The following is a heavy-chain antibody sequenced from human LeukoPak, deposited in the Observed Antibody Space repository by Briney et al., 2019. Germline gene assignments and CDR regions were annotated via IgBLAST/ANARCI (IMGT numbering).Heavy chain of an antibody. D-gene: IGHD2-21*02. CDR2: INPRGGST. CDR3: ARTYCAEDCSIRYCDY. CDR1: GYTFTSYY. V-gene: IGHV1-46*01. Sequence: ASVKVSCKASGYTFTSYYMHWVRQAPGQGLEWMGIINPRGGSTSYAQKLQGRVTMTRDMSTSTVYMELSSLRSEDTAVYYCARTYCAEDCSIRYCDYWGQGTLVTVSS. J-gene: IGHJ4*02.